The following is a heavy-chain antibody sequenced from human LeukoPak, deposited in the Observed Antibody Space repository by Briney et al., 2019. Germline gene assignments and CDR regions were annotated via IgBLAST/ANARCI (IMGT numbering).Heavy chain of an antibody. CDR3: ASAPRYNDYSNPFDY. V-gene: IGHV1-69*13. D-gene: IGHD4-11*01. J-gene: IGHJ4*02. Sequence: SVKVSCKASGGTFSSYAISWVRQPPGQGIEWMGGIIPIFGTANYAQKFQGRVTITADESTSTASMELSSLRSEDTAVYYCASAPRYNDYSNPFDYWGQGTLVTVSS. CDR1: GGTFSSYA. CDR2: IIPIFGTA.